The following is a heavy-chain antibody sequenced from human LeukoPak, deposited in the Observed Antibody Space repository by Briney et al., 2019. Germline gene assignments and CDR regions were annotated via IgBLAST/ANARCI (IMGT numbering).Heavy chain of an antibody. J-gene: IGHJ6*03. D-gene: IGHD6-13*01. CDR1: GFTFSSYA. Sequence: GRSLRLSCAASGFTFSSYAMHWVRQAPGKGLEWVAVISYDGSNKYYADSVKGRFTISRDNSKNTLYLQMNSLRAEDTAVYYCAKNIAAADSSGYYYYYMDVWGKGTTVTVSS. CDR2: ISYDGSNK. CDR3: AKNIAAADSSGYYYYYMDV. V-gene: IGHV3-30-3*02.